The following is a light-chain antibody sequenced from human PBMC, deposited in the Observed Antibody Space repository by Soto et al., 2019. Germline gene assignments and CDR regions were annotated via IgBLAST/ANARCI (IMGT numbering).Light chain of an antibody. Sequence: AIRMTQSPSSFSASTGDRVTITCRASQGISSYLAWYQQKPGKAPKLLIYAASTLQSGVPSRFSGSGSGTDFTLTISCLQSEDFATYYFQQYYNYPWTFGQGTKVEIK. CDR3: QQYYNYPWT. J-gene: IGKJ1*01. CDR2: AAS. CDR1: QGISSY. V-gene: IGKV1-8*01.